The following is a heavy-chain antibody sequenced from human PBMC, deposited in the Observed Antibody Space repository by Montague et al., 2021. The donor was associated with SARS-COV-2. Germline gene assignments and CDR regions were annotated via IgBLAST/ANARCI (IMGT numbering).Heavy chain of an antibody. D-gene: IGHD3-10*01. V-gene: IGHV4-34*01. Sequence: SETLSLTCAVYGGSFTENFWTWIRQPPGKGLEWIGEINHSGTSNYNASLRSRVTISIDTAKNQFSLRLSALAAADTAVYYCARGRSTRVRGVIFTSYYYYYYGIDVWGQGTTVTVPS. CDR1: GGSFTENF. CDR2: INHSGTS. J-gene: IGHJ6*02. CDR3: ARGRSTRVRGVIFTSYYYYYYGIDV.